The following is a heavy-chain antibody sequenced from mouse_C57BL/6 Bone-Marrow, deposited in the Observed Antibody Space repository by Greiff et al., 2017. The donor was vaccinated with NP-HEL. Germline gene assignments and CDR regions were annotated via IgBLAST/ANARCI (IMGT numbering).Heavy chain of an antibody. CDR3: ARKGDYYDYAAWFAY. CDR1: GFSLTSYG. CDR2: IWSGGST. V-gene: IGHV2-2*01. J-gene: IGHJ3*01. Sequence: VQLQQSGPGLVQPSQSLSITCTVSGFSLTSYGVHWVRQSPGKGLEWLGVIWSGGSTDYNAAFISRLSISKDNSKSQVFFKMNSLQADDTAIYYCARKGDYYDYAAWFAYWGQGTLVTVS. D-gene: IGHD2-4*01.